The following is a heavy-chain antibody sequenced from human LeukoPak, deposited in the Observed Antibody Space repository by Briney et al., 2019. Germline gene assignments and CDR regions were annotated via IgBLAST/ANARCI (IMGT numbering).Heavy chain of an antibody. V-gene: IGHV3-30*04. CDR1: GFTFSSYA. J-gene: IGHJ4*02. CDR3: ATYYDSSGYIDY. CDR2: ISYDGSNK. Sequence: GGSLRLSCAASGFTFSSYAMHWVRQAPGKGLEWVAVISYDGSNKYYADSVKGRFTISRDNSKNKLYLQMNSLRAEDTAVYYCATYYDSSGYIDYWGQGTLVTVSS. D-gene: IGHD3-22*01.